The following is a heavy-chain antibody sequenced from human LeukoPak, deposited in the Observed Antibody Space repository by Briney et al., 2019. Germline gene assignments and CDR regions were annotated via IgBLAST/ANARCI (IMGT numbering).Heavy chain of an antibody. V-gene: IGHV3-21*01. Sequence: PGGSLRLSCAASGFTFSNAWMNWVRQAPGKGLEWISSITRNSNYIYYADSVKGRFTISRDNGKSSLFLQMDSLRAEDTAIYFCARDPYSGNYGPYYYYYMDVWGKGTTVTVSS. CDR3: ARDPYSGNYGPYYYYYMDV. J-gene: IGHJ6*03. CDR1: GFTFSNAW. CDR2: ITRNSNYI. D-gene: IGHD3-3*01.